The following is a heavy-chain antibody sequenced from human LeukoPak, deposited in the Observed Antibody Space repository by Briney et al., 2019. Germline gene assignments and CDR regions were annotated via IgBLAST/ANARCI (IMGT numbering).Heavy chain of an antibody. D-gene: IGHD6-13*01. CDR2: ISGSGGST. CDR1: GFTFSSYA. Sequence: GGSLRLSCAASGFTFSSYAMSWVRQAPGKGLEWASAISGSGGSTYYADSVKGRFTISRDNSKNTLYLQMNSLRAEDTAVYYCAKLGAAAAGTGMDVWGQGTTVTVSS. J-gene: IGHJ6*02. CDR3: AKLGAAAAGTGMDV. V-gene: IGHV3-23*01.